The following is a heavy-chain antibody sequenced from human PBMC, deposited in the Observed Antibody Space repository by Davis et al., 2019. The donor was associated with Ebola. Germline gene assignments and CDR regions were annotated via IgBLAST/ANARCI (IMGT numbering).Heavy chain of an antibody. CDR1: GFTFSSYS. J-gene: IGHJ4*02. V-gene: IGHV3-21*04. CDR2: ISSSSSYI. CDR3: AKARSSWTPFDY. D-gene: IGHD6-13*01. Sequence: GGSLRLSCAASGFTFSSYSMNWVRQAPGKGLEWVSSISSSSSYIYYADSVKGRFTISRDNAKNSLYLQMNSLRVDDTAVYYCAKARSSWTPFDYWGQGTLVTVSS.